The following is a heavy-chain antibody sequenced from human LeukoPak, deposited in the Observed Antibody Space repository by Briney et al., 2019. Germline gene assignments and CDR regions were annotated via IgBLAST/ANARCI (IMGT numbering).Heavy chain of an antibody. D-gene: IGHD2-15*01. CDR3: GSRDCSGGRCHFAGADPFDY. Sequence: GGSLRLSCAASGFTVSSSYMSWVRQAPGKGLEWVSVFYSGGKTYYTDSVKGRFTISRDNSKNTLYLQMNSLRAEDTAVYYCGSRDCSGGRCHFAGADPFDYWGQGTLVTVSS. J-gene: IGHJ4*02. CDR2: FYSGGKT. CDR1: GFTVSSSY. V-gene: IGHV3-53*01.